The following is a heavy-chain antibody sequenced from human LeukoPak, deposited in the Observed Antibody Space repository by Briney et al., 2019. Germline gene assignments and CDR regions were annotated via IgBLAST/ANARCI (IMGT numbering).Heavy chain of an antibody. V-gene: IGHV1-46*01. CDR1: GYTFTGYY. Sequence: ASVKVSCKASGYTFTGYYMHWVRQAPGQGLEWMGIINPSGGSTSYAQKFQGRVTMTRDTSTSTVYMELSSLRSEDTAVYYCARDYLGKWFDPWGQGTLVTVSS. CDR3: ARDYLGKWFDP. CDR2: INPSGGST. D-gene: IGHD3-10*01. J-gene: IGHJ5*02.